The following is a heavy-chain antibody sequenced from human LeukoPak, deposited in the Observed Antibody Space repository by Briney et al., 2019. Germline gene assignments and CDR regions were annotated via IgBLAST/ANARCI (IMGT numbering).Heavy chain of an antibody. J-gene: IGHJ4*02. D-gene: IGHD2-15*01. CDR2: IGGSGSST. Sequence: PGGSLRLSCAASGFTFSTHAMSWVRQAPGKGLEWVSTIGGSGSSTYYADSVKGRFTISRDNSKNTLFLQMNSLRAEDTALYYCAKMRGYCSGGSCYSWYFANWGQGTLVTVSS. V-gene: IGHV3-23*01. CDR3: AKMRGYCSGGSCYSWYFAN. CDR1: GFTFSTHA.